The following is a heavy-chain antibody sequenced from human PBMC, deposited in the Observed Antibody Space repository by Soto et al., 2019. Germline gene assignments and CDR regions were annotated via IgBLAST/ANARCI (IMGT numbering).Heavy chain of an antibody. Sequence: EVQLLESGGGLVQPGGSLRLSCAASGFTFSSYGMSWVRQAPGKGLEWVSAISGSGGSTYYADSVKGRFTISRDNSKNTLYLQMNSPRAADTAVYYCAKSLSVGATTPFDYWGQGTLGTVSS. CDR3: AKSLSVGATTPFDY. CDR1: GFTFSSYG. J-gene: IGHJ4*02. V-gene: IGHV3-23*01. D-gene: IGHD1-26*01. CDR2: ISGSGGST.